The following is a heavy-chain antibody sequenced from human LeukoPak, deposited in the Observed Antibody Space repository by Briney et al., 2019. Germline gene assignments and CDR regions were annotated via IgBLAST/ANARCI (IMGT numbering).Heavy chain of an antibody. J-gene: IGHJ4*02. CDR1: GDSVSRSSYY. D-gene: IGHD3-22*01. CDR3: ARYYDSTGSFDY. CDR2: IYYIGRP. Sequence: PSETLSLTCTVSGDSVSRSSYYWACIRQPPGKGLEWIGYIYYIGRPNYNHSLRSRLTISVDTSKNQFSLRLSSVIAAGTAVYYCARYYDSTGSFDYGGQGTLVTVSS. V-gene: IGHV4-61*01.